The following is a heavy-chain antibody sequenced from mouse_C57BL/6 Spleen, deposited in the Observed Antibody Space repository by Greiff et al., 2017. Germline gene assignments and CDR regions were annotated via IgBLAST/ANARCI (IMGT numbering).Heavy chain of an antibody. J-gene: IGHJ3*01. D-gene: IGHD3-2*02. Sequence: VQLQQPGAELVRPGSSVKLSCKASGYTFTSYWMHWVKQRPIQGLDWIGNIDPSDSDTHYNHKFKDKATLTVDKSSSTAYMQRSSLTSEDSAVYDWAGDSSGAFAYWGQGTLVTVSA. V-gene: IGHV1-52*01. CDR1: GYTFTSYW. CDR2: IDPSDSDT. CDR3: AGDSSGAFAY.